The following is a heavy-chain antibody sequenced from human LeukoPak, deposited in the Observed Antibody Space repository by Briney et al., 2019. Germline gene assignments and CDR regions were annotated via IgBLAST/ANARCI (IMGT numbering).Heavy chain of an antibody. J-gene: IGHJ6*03. V-gene: IGHV1-18*01. CDR1: GYTFTSYG. CDR3: ARAPGYCSSTSCSKYYYYYYMDV. D-gene: IGHD2-2*01. CDR2: ISAYNGNT. Sequence: ASVEVSCKASGYTFTSYGISWVRQAPGQGLEWMGWISAYNGNTNYAQKLQGRVTMTTDTSTSTAYMELRSLRSDDTAVYYCARAPGYCSSTSCSKYYYYYYMDVWGKGTTVTVSS.